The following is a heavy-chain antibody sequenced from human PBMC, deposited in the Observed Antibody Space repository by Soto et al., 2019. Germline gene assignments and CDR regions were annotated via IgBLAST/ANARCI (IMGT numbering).Heavy chain of an antibody. V-gene: IGHV4-59*08. D-gene: IGHD3-9*01. CDR3: ARLNYDILTGSASHMDV. CDR2: IYYSGST. J-gene: IGHJ6*03. Sequence: SETLSLTCPVSGGSISSYYWSWIRQPPGKGLEWIGYIYYSGSTNYNPSLKSRVTISVDTSKNQFSLKLSSVTAADTAVYYCARLNYDILTGSASHMDVWGKGTTVTAP. CDR1: GGSISSYY.